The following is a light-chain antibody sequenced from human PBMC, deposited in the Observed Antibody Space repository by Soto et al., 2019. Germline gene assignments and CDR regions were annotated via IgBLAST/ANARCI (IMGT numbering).Light chain of an antibody. Sequence: QSVLTQPPSVSGTPGQRVTISCSGSSSNIEKNYAYWYQQVPGSAPKVLIYRNSERPSGVPDRFSGSKSGTSAYLAISGLRSEDGAVYYCVAWDDILSGRVFGGGTKLTVL. CDR2: RNS. J-gene: IGLJ3*02. CDR3: VAWDDILSGRV. CDR1: SSNIEKNY. V-gene: IGLV1-47*01.